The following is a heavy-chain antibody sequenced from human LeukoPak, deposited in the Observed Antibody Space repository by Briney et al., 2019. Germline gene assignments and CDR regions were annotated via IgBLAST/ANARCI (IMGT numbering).Heavy chain of an antibody. Sequence: GESLKISCQGSGYSFTSYWIGWVRQMPGKGLEWMGIIYPGDSDTRYSPSFQGQVTISADKSISTAYLQWSSLKASDTAMYYCARRDSSSSYGMDVWGQGTTVTVSS. D-gene: IGHD6-6*01. CDR2: IYPGDSDT. CDR3: ARRDSSSSYGMDV. J-gene: IGHJ6*02. V-gene: IGHV5-51*01. CDR1: GYSFTSYW.